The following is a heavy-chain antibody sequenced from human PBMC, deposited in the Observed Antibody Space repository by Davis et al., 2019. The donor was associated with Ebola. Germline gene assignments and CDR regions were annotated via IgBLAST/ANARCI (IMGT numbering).Heavy chain of an antibody. Sequence: GESLKISCAASGFTFSDYSMSWIRQAPGKGLEWVSYISSSGSTIYYEDSVKGRFTISRDNAKNSLYLQMNSLRAEDTAVYYCARYLTGYYPNDYWGQGTLVTVSS. CDR3: ARYLTGYYPNDY. J-gene: IGHJ4*02. D-gene: IGHD3-9*01. CDR2: ISSSGSTI. V-gene: IGHV3-11*01. CDR1: GFTFSDYS.